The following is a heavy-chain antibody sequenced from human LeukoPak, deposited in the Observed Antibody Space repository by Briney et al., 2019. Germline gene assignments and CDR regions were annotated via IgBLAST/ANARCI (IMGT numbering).Heavy chain of an antibody. V-gene: IGHV3-30*01. Sequence: PGGSLRLSCAASGFTFSSYAMHWVRQAPGKGLEWVAVISYDGSNKYYADSAKGRFTISRDNSKNTLYLQMNSLRAEDTAVYYCASETVYDSSGYDYWGQGTLVTVSS. CDR3: ASETVYDSSGYDY. CDR1: GFTFSSYA. D-gene: IGHD3-22*01. J-gene: IGHJ4*02. CDR2: ISYDGSNK.